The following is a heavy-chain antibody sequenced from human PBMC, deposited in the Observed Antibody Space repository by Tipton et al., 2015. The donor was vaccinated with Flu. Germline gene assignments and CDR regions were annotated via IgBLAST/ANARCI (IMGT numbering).Heavy chain of an antibody. CDR2: VHPTGTS. Sequence: TLSLTCSVSGDSIGSDYFWGWIRQPPGKGLEWIGNVHPTGTSYYNPSLRSRVIITVDRRKNHFSRRLTSVTAADTAVYFWAGRDYSNYVSEPKNWFDSWGQGTLVTVSS. CDR3: AGRDYSNYVSEPKNWFDS. D-gene: IGHD4-11*01. CDR1: GDSIGSDYF. J-gene: IGHJ5*01. V-gene: IGHV4-38-2*01.